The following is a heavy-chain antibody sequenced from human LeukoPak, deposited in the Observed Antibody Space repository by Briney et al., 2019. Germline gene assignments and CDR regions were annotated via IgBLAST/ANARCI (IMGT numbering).Heavy chain of an antibody. D-gene: IGHD4-11*01. V-gene: IGHV3-7*01. Sequence: PGGSLRLSCAASGFTFSSCWMSWVRQAPGKGLEWVANMNQDGSEINYVDSVKGRFTISRDNGQDSLFLQMNSLRGEDTAVYYCVGDRGYSNFDYWGQGTLLTVSS. CDR1: GFTFSSCW. J-gene: IGHJ4*02. CDR3: VGDRGYSNFDY. CDR2: MNQDGSEI.